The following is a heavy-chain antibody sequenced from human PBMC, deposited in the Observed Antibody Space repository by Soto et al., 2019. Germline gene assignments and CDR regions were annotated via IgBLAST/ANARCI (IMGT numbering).Heavy chain of an antibody. CDR2: MNPNSGNT. CDR3: ARVLVGDYAWGSSRYPFDY. D-gene: IGHD3-16*02. Sequence: QVQLVQSGAEVKKPGASVKVSCKASGYTFTSYDINWVRQATGQGLEWMGWMNPNSGNTGYAQKFQGGVPMPRNTSISTAYMELSSMRPEDTAVYYCARVLVGDYAWGSSRYPFDYWGQGTLVTVSS. J-gene: IGHJ4*02. V-gene: IGHV1-8*01. CDR1: GYTFTSYD.